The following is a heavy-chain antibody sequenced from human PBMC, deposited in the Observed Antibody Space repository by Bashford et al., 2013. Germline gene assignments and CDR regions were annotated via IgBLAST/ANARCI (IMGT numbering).Heavy chain of an antibody. V-gene: IGHV4-4*07. D-gene: IGHD4-17*01. CDR2: IYNVGST. Sequence: SETLSLTCSVSGGSISSYYWSWIRQPAGKGLEWIGRIYNVGSTNYNPSLKSRVTMSVDTSKNQFSLKLNSVTAADTAVYYCARYGERNYYFDCWGQGTLVTVSS. CDR3: ARYGERNYYFDC. CDR1: GGSISSYY. J-gene: IGHJ4*02.